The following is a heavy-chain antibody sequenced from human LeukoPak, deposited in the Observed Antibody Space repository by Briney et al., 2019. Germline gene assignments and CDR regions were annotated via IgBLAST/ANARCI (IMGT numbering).Heavy chain of an antibody. Sequence: PGGSLRLSCAASGFTFSTYGIHWVRQAPGKGLEWVAFRQYDGSNKYYADSVKGRFTISRDNSKNTLYLQMNSLRAEDTAVYYCAKDHYDILTGYKNAFDIWGQGTMVTVSS. J-gene: IGHJ3*02. CDR3: AKDHYDILTGYKNAFDI. CDR1: GFTFSTYG. CDR2: RQYDGSNK. D-gene: IGHD3-9*01. V-gene: IGHV3-30*02.